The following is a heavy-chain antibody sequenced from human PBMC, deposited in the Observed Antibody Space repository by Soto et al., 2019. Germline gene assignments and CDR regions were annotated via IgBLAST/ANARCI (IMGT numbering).Heavy chain of an antibody. J-gene: IGHJ6*02. D-gene: IGHD3-16*01. CDR1: GYTFTSYG. CDR3: ARMGDVPYYYYGMDV. CDR2: INGYNGNT. Sequence: QVQLVQSGAEVKKPGASVKVSCKASGYTFTSYGITWVRQAPGQGLEWLGWINGYNGNTNYAQKIQGRVSMTTDTARSTADMELRRLRSDDTAVYYCARMGDVPYYYYGMDVGGQGTTVTVSS. V-gene: IGHV1-18*01.